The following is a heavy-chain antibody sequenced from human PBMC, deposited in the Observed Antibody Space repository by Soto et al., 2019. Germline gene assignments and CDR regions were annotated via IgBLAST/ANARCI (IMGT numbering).Heavy chain of an antibody. CDR2: ISYDGSNK. Sequence: QVQLVESGGGVVQPGRSLRLSCAASGFTFSSYGMHWVRQAPGKGLEWVAVISYDGSNKYYADSVKGRFTISRDNSKNTLYLQMNSLIAEYTAGYDWATAGAGWMILGAGMDGWGEGTTV. CDR3: ATAGAGWMILGAGMDG. J-gene: IGHJ6*02. CDR1: GFTFSSYG. D-gene: IGHD3-16*01. V-gene: IGHV3-30*03.